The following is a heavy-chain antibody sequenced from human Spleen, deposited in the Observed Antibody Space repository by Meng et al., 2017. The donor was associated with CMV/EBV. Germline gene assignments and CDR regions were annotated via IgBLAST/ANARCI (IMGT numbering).Heavy chain of an antibody. Sequence: SGYTFTSYSLSWVRQAPGQGLEWMGWISVYTGNTNFAQKLQGRVTMTTDTSTSTAYMELRNLTSDDTAVYYCARATMVRGASYYFDSWGQGTLVTVSS. CDR1: GYTFTSYS. D-gene: IGHD3-10*01. CDR2: ISVYTGNT. V-gene: IGHV1-18*01. CDR3: ARATMVRGASYYFDS. J-gene: IGHJ4*01.